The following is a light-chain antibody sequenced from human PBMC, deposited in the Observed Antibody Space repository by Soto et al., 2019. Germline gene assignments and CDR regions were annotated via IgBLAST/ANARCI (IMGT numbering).Light chain of an antibody. CDR1: QTISSW. J-gene: IGKJ1*01. CDR2: KAS. Sequence: DIQMTQSPSTLSGSVGDRVTITCRASQTISSWLAWYQQKTGKAPKLLIYKASTLNSGVPSRFIGSGSGTEFTLTISSLQPDDFATYYCQHFNSYSDAFGQGTKVELK. CDR3: QHFNSYSDA. V-gene: IGKV1-5*03.